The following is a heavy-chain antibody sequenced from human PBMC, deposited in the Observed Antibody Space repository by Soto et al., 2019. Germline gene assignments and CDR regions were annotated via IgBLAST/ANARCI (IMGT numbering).Heavy chain of an antibody. J-gene: IGHJ4*02. V-gene: IGHV3-7*01. Sequence: GGSLRLSCAASGFTFSSLWMSWVRQAPGKGLEWVANIKQDGSEKYYVDSVKGRFTISRDNAKNSLYLQMNSLRAEDTAVYYCARDWSRSYYATPHFDYWGQGTLVTVSS. CDR1: GFTFSSLW. CDR3: ARDWSRSYYATPHFDY. CDR2: IKQDGSEK. D-gene: IGHD3-10*01.